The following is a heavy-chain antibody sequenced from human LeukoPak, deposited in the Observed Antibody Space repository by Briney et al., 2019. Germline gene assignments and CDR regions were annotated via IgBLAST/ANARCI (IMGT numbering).Heavy chain of an antibody. D-gene: IGHD1-14*01. J-gene: IGHJ6*03. CDR1: GYTFTSYD. CDR3: ARDQNRDYYYYMDV. CDR2: MNPNSGNT. Sequence: ASVKVSCKASGYTFTSYDINWVRQATGQGLEWMGWMNPNSGNTGYAQKFQGRVTMTRNTSISTAYMELSSLRSEDTAVYYCARDQNRDYYYYMDVWGKGTTVTISS. V-gene: IGHV1-8*01.